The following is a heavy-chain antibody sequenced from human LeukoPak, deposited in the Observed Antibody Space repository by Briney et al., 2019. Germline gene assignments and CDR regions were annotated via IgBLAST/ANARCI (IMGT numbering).Heavy chain of an antibody. D-gene: IGHD3-16*01. CDR3: ARSDYFPTNDYSAYVEY. Sequence: PGGSLRLSCAASGFTFSSYSMNWVRQAPGKGLEWVSYISNSSSTIYYADSVKGRFTISRDNAKNTLYLQMNSLRAEDTAVYYCARSDYFPTNDYSAYVEYWGQGALVTVSS. CDR1: GFTFSSYS. CDR2: ISNSSSTI. V-gene: IGHV3-48*04. J-gene: IGHJ4*02.